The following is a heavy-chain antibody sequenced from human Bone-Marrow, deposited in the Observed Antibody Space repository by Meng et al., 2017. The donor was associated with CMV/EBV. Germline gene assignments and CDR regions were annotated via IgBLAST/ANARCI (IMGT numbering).Heavy chain of an antibody. CDR1: GFTFSSYA. D-gene: IGHD6-13*01. V-gene: IGHV3-30*04. Sequence: GESLKISCAASGFTFSSYAMHWVRQAPGKGLGWVAVISYDGSNKYYADSVKGRFTISRDNSKNTLYLQMNRLRAEDTAVYYGARARGGIAAAGTWGYDAFDIWGQGTMVTVSS. J-gene: IGHJ3*02. CDR2: ISYDGSNK. CDR3: ARARGGIAAAGTWGYDAFDI.